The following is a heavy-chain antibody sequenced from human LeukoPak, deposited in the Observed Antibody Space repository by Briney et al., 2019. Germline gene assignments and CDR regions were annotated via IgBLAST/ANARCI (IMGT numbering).Heavy chain of an antibody. J-gene: IGHJ5*02. CDR1: GGSISSSNW. D-gene: IGHD4-17*01. V-gene: IGHV4-4*02. CDR2: IYHSGST. Sequence: SETLSLTCAVSGGSISSSNWWSWVRQPPGKGLEWIGEIYHSGSTNYNPSLKSRVTISVGKSKNQFSLKLSSVTAADTAVYYCARGGDYAGNWFDPWGQGTLVTVSS. CDR3: ARGGDYAGNWFDP.